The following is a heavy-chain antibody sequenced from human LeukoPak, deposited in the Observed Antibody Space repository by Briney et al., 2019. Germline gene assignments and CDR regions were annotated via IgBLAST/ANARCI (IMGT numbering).Heavy chain of an antibody. Sequence: SETLSLTCTVSGGSISSYYWSWIRQPAGKGLEWIGRIYTSGSTNYNPSLKSRVTMSVDTSKNQFSLKLSSVTAADTAVYYCAREGLRLRLGESSPWGQGTLVTVSS. V-gene: IGHV4-4*07. J-gene: IGHJ4*02. CDR3: AREGLRLRLGESSP. CDR2: IYTSGST. CDR1: GGSISSYY. D-gene: IGHD3-16*02.